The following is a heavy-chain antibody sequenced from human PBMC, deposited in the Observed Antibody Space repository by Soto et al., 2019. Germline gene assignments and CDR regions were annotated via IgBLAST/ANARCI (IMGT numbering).Heavy chain of an antibody. J-gene: IGHJ6*02. V-gene: IGHV1-69*13. CDR3: ARVRGSYETNRNYYYGMDV. CDR1: GGTFSSYA. D-gene: IGHD1-26*01. CDR2: IIPIFGTA. Sequence: SVKVSCKASGGTFSSYAISWVRQAPGQGLEWMGGIIPIFGTANYAQKFQGRVTITADESTSTAYMELSSLRSEDTAVYYCARVRGSYETNRNYYYGMDVWGQGTTGTVS.